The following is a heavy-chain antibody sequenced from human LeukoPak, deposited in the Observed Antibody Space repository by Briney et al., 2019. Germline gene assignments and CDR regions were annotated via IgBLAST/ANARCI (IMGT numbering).Heavy chain of an antibody. Sequence: EASVKVSCKASGYPFDNFGLTWVRQAPGQGLEWMGWISAYNGNTHYAQKFRGRLTLTTETSTSTAYLELRSLKSDDTAVYYCARVRFSSGWYIAFDMWGQGTMVTVSS. CDR1: GYPFDNFG. D-gene: IGHD6-19*01. J-gene: IGHJ3*02. CDR3: ARVRFSSGWYIAFDM. CDR2: ISAYNGNT. V-gene: IGHV1-18*01.